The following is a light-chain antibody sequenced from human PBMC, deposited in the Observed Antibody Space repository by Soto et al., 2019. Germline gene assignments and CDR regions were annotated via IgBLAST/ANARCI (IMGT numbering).Light chain of an antibody. Sequence: EIVLTQSPATLSLSPGERATLSCRASQSVSSYLAWYQQKAGQAPRLLIYGASSRATGIPDRFSGSGSGTDFTLTISRLEPEDFAVYYCQQYGSSPGYTFGQGTKLEIK. CDR2: GAS. J-gene: IGKJ2*01. CDR1: QSVSSY. V-gene: IGKV3-20*01. CDR3: QQYGSSPGYT.